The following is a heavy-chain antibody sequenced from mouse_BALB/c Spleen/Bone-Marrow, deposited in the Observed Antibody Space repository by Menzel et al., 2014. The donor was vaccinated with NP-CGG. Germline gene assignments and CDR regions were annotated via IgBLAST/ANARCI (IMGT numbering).Heavy chain of an antibody. Sequence: VKLMESGAELVMPGASVKMSCKASGHTFTDYWMHWVKQRPGQGLEWIGVIDTSDSYTSYNQKFKGKATLTVDESSSTAYMQLSSLTSEDSAVYYCARSDYRYDPFAYWGQGTLVTVAA. D-gene: IGHD2-14*01. CDR1: GHTFTDYW. J-gene: IGHJ3*01. CDR2: IDTSDSYT. V-gene: IGHV1-69*01. CDR3: ARSDYRYDPFAY.